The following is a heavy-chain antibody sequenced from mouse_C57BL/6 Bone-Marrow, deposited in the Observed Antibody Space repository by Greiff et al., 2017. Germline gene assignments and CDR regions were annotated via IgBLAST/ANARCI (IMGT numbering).Heavy chain of an antibody. V-gene: IGHV1-77*01. CDR2: IGPGSGST. J-gene: IGHJ1*03. CDR3: ARSLKDPWYCDV. D-gene: IGHD1-3*01. CDR1: GYTFTDYY. Sequence: QVQLQQSGAELVKPGASVKISCKASGYTFTDYYINWVKQRPGQGLEWIAKIGPGSGSTYYNEKLKGQATLPADKSSSTAYMQLSSLKSDDSSVYFCARSLKDPWYCDVWGTGTTVTVSS.